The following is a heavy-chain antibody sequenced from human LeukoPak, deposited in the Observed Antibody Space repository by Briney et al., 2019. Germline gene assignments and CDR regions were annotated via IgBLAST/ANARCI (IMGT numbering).Heavy chain of an antibody. V-gene: IGHV6-1*01. CDR1: RDSHSRNSAL. D-gene: IGHD1-14*01. CDR2: SYYRSKWYN. J-gene: IGHJ5*02. Sequence: SQSLSLTRAISRDSHSRNSALWHWTRQSPARGLEWLKRSYYRSKWYNDYEVSVKSRITINPDTSKNQFYLQLNSVTPEDTSVYYCARDRNVRFDPWGQGTLVTVSS. CDR3: ARDRNVRFDP.